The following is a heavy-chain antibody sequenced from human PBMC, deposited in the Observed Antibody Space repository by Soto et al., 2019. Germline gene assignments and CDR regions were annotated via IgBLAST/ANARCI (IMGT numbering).Heavy chain of an antibody. D-gene: IGHD2-15*01. CDR3: ARGSYCSGGSCYPATQYFQH. CDR2: IYYSGST. CDR1: GGSISSNY. V-gene: IGHV4-59*01. J-gene: IGHJ1*01. Sequence: SETLSLTCTGSGGSISSNYWSWIGQPTGKGVEWIGYIYYSGSTNYNPSLKSRVTISVDTSKNQFSLKLSSVTAADTAVYYCARGSYCSGGSCYPATQYFQHWGQGTLVTVS.